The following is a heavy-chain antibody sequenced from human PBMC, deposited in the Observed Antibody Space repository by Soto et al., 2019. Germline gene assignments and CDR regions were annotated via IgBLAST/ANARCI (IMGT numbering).Heavy chain of an antibody. CDR2: IYYSGST. D-gene: IGHD6-19*01. J-gene: IGHJ5*02. Sequence: SETLSLTCAVYGGFVSSGSYYWSWIRQPPGKGLEWIGYIYYSGSTNYNPSLKSRVTISVDTSKNQFSLKLSSVTAADTAVYYCARQAPHSSGWFWFDPWGQGTLVTVSS. CDR1: GGFVSSGSYY. V-gene: IGHV4-61*01. CDR3: ARQAPHSSGWFWFDP.